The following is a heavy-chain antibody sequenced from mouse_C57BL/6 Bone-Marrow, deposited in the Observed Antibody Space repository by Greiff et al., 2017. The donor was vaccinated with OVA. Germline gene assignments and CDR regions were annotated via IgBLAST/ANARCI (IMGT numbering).Heavy chain of an antibody. Sequence: EVNVVESGGGLVKPGGSLKLSCAASGFTFSSYAMSWVRQTPEKRLEWVATISDGGSYTYYPDNVKGRFTISRDNAKNNLYLQMSHLKSEDTAMYYCAREGPYDGYFDYWGKGTTLTVSS. J-gene: IGHJ2*01. CDR3: AREGPYDGYFDY. V-gene: IGHV5-4*01. D-gene: IGHD2-3*01. CDR1: GFTFSSYA. CDR2: ISDGGSYT.